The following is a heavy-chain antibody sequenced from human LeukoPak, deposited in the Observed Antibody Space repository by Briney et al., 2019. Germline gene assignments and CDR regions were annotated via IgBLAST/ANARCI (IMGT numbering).Heavy chain of an antibody. CDR3: AIHSSGYSSNFDY. V-gene: IGHV3-53*01. Sequence: GGSLRLSCVASGFTISTNYMSWVRQAPGKGLEWVSVLYSDGTTYYADSVKGRFSISRDSSKNTLYLQMNSLRAEDTAVYYCAIHSSGYSSNFDYWGQGTLVTVSS. CDR1: GFTISTNY. CDR2: LYSDGTT. D-gene: IGHD3-22*01. J-gene: IGHJ4*02.